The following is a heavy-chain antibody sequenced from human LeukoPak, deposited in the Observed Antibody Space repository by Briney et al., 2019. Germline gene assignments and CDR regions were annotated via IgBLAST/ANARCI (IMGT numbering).Heavy chain of an antibody. V-gene: IGHV1-3*01. CDR2: INAGNGNT. CDR1: GYTFTSYA. CDR3: ARALYCGGDCYTHGGYAFDI. Sequence: ASVKVSCKASGYTFTSYAMHWVRQAPGQRLEWMGWINAGNGNTKYSQKFQGRVTITRDTSASTAYMELSSLRSEDTAVYYCARALYCGGDCYTHGGYAFDIWGQGTMVTVSS. J-gene: IGHJ3*02. D-gene: IGHD2-21*02.